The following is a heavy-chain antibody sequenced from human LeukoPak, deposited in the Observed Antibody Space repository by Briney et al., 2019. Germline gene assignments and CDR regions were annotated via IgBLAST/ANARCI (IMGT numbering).Heavy chain of an antibody. Sequence: GGSLRLSCAASGFTFSSYAMSWVRQAPGKGLEWVSAISGSGGSTYYAYSVKGRFTISRDNSRDTLYLQMDSLRAEDTAVYYCAKVPRYCSGGSCYGGRFDYWGQGTLVTVSS. CDR2: ISGSGGST. V-gene: IGHV3-23*01. D-gene: IGHD2-15*01. J-gene: IGHJ4*02. CDR3: AKVPRYCSGGSCYGGRFDY. CDR1: GFTFSSYA.